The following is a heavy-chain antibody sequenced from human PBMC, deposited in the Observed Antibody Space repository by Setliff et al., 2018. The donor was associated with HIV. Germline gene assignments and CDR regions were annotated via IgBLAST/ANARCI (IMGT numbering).Heavy chain of an antibody. V-gene: IGHV3-15*01. CDR3: TADIPVPLAQIDY. CDR2: IKSVFDGGAA. CDR1: GFTFTSAW. Sequence: KSGGSLRLSCAASGFTFTSAWMNWVRQVPGKGLEWVGRIKSVFDGGAADYAAPVKGRFTISRDDSKTTLYLQMNSLKTEDTAVYYCTADIPVPLAQIDYWGQGTLVTVSS. J-gene: IGHJ4*02. D-gene: IGHD1-1*01.